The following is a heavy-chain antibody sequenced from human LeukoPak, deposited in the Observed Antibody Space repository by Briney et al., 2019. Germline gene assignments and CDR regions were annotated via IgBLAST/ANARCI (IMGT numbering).Heavy chain of an antibody. D-gene: IGHD3-3*01. V-gene: IGHV1-69*04. CDR3: ARDRLMDEWFHYPYYFDY. Sequence: SVKVPCKASGGTFSSYAISWVRQAPGQGLEWMGRIIPILGIANYAQKFQGRVTMTRDTSISTAYMELSRLRSDDTAVYYCARDRLMDEWFHYPYYFDYWGQGTLVTVSS. CDR2: IIPILGIA. J-gene: IGHJ4*02. CDR1: GGTFSSYA.